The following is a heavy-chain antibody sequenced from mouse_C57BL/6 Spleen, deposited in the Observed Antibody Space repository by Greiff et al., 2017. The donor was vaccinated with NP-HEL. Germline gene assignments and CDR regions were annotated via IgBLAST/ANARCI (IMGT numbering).Heavy chain of an antibody. J-gene: IGHJ3*01. V-gene: IGHV1-52*01. CDR3: ARDYYGQPGAY. D-gene: IGHD1-1*01. CDR2: IDPSDSET. Sequence: QVQLQQSGAELVRPGSSVKLSCKASGYTFTSYWMHWVKQRPIQGLEWIGNIDPSDSETHYNQKFKDKATLTVDKSSSTAYMQLSSLTSEDSAVYYCARDYYGQPGAYWGQGTLVTVSA. CDR1: GYTFTSYW.